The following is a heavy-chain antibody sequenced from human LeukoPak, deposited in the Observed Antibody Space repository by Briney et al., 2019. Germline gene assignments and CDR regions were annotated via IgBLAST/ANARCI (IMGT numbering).Heavy chain of an antibody. CDR1: GFTFTTYS. V-gene: IGHV3-23*01. J-gene: IGHJ4*02. CDR2: ISGSGGST. CDR3: APDIVVVPAAITDY. D-gene: IGHD2-2*01. Sequence: PGGSLRLSCAASGFTFTTYSMTWVRQAPGKGLEWVSAISGSGGSTYYADSVKGRFTISRDNSKNTLYLQMNSLRAEDTAVYYCAPDIVVVPAAITDYWGQGTLVTVSS.